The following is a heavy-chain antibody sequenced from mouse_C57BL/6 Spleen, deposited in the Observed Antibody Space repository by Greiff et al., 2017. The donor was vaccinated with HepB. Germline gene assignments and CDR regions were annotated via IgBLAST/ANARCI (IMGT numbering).Heavy chain of an antibody. CDR1: GFNIKDDY. Sequence: EVKLMESGAELVRPGASVKLSCTASGFNIKDDYMHWVKQRPEQGLEWIGWIDPENGDTEYASKFQGKATITADTSSNTAYLQLSSLTSEDTAVYYCTHYLYWYFDVWGTGTTVTVSS. CDR2: IDPENGDT. V-gene: IGHV14-4*01. D-gene: IGHD1-2*01. CDR3: THYLYWYFDV. J-gene: IGHJ1*03.